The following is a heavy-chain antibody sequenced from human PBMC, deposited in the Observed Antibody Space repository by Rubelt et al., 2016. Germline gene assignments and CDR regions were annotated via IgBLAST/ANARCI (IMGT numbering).Heavy chain of an antibody. D-gene: IGHD5-18*01. V-gene: IGHV4-39*01. CDR3: ARHPTALDIYYFDY. CDR2: IYYSGST. Sequence: QLQLQESGPGLVKPSETLSLTCTVSGGSISSSSYYWGWIRQPPGKGLEWIGSIYYSGSTYYNPSLKGRVTISVDTSKNQFSLKLSSVTAADTAVYYCARHPTALDIYYFDYWGQGTLVTVSS. CDR1: GGSISSSSYY. J-gene: IGHJ4*02.